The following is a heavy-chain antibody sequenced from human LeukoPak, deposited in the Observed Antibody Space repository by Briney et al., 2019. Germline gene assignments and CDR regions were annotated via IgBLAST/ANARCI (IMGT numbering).Heavy chain of an antibody. CDR2: INYSGST. CDR3: ARLRYSSNWYFDY. J-gene: IGHJ4*02. Sequence: SETLSLTCTVSGVSISTSSYYWGWICQPPGEGLEWIGSINYSGSTYYNPSLKSRVTISVDTSKNQFSLRLTSVTAADTSVYYCARLRYSSNWYFDYWGQGTLVTVSS. D-gene: IGHD6-13*01. CDR1: GVSISTSSYY. V-gene: IGHV4-39*01.